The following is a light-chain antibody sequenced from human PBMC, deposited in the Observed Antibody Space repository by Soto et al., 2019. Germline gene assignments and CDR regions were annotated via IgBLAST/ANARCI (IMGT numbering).Light chain of an antibody. CDR1: GSNIGAGYG. V-gene: IGLV1-40*01. Sequence: QSVLTQPPSVAGAPGQTVTISCTGNGSNIGAGYGVQWYQQLPGTAPRLLIYGSDDRRSGVPDRFSASVSGNSASLAITGLQTEDEAVYYCQSYDSNLSEVFGPGTKVTVL. CDR3: QSYDSNLSEV. CDR2: GSD. J-gene: IGLJ1*01.